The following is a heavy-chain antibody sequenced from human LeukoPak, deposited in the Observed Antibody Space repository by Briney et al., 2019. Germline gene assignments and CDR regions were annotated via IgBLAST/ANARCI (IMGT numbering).Heavy chain of an antibody. D-gene: IGHD6-6*01. Sequence: SVKVSFKASGYTFTGYYMHWVRQAPGQGLEWMGRIKPNSGGTNYAQEFQGRVTMTRDTSISTAYMELSRLRSDDTAVYSCARRDSSSGLDYWGQGTLVTVSS. V-gene: IGHV1-2*06. J-gene: IGHJ4*02. CDR2: IKPNSGGT. CDR1: GYTFTGYY. CDR3: ARRDSSSGLDY.